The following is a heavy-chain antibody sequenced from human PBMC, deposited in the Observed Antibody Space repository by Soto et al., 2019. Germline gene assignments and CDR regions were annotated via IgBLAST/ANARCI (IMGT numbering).Heavy chain of an antibody. CDR3: AKGVPLDY. V-gene: IGHV3-30*18. J-gene: IGHJ4*02. CDR2: ISYDGSNK. CDR1: GFTFSSYG. Sequence: GGSLRLSCAASGFTFSSYGMHWVRQAPGKGLEWVAVISYDGSNKYYADSVKGRFTISRDNSKNTLYLQMNSLRAEDTAVYYCAKGVPLDYWGQGTLVTVSS.